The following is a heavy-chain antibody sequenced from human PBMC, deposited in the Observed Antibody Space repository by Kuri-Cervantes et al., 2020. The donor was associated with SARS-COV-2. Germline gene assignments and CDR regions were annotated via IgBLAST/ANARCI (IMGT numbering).Heavy chain of an antibody. CDR2: ISYDGSNK. CDR1: GFTFSSYS. CDR3: ARVGSSGLYYYYYYYMDV. V-gene: IGHV3-30*03. Sequence: GGSLRLSCAASGFTFSSYSMNWVRQAPGKGLEWVAVISYDGSNKYYADSVKGRFTISRDNSKNTLYLQMNSLRAEDTAVYYCARVGSSGLYYYYYYYMDVWGKGTTVTVSS. J-gene: IGHJ6*03. D-gene: IGHD3-22*01.